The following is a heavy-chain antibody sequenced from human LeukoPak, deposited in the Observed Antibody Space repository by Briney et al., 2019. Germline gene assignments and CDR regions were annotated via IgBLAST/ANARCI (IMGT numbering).Heavy chain of an antibody. CDR3: TRDFGRSSYYFDF. CDR2: IKQDGSEK. Sequence: PGGSLRLSCAASGFTLSNAWMNWVRQAPGKGLEWVANIKQDGSEKYYVDSVRGRLTISRDNAENSLFLQMNRLRVGDTAVYYCTRDFGRSSYYFDFWGQGTLVTVSS. D-gene: IGHD3-3*01. J-gene: IGHJ4*02. V-gene: IGHV3-7*01. CDR1: GFTLSNAW.